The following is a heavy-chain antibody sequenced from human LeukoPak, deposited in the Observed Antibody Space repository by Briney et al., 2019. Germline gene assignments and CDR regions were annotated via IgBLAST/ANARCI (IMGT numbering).Heavy chain of an antibody. Sequence: GGSLGLSCGASGFTFSSYEMTWVRQAPGKGLEWVSYIVGSGETIYYADSVKGRFTISRDNAKNSLYLQMNSLRAEDTAVYYCVRDRTVGSGKNAFDMWGQGTMVTVSS. J-gene: IGHJ3*02. CDR1: GFTFSSYE. CDR3: VRDRTVGSGKNAFDM. V-gene: IGHV3-48*03. D-gene: IGHD3-10*01. CDR2: IVGSGETI.